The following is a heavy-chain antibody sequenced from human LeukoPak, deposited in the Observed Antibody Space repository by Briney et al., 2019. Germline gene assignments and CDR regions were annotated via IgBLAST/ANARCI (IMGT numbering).Heavy chain of an antibody. V-gene: IGHV3-53*01. D-gene: IGHD3-10*01. J-gene: IGHJ6*02. CDR3: AKVSGRIQIWPQPFGDGMDV. CDR1: GFTVITSY. CDR2: IFREGTT. Sequence: GGSLRLSCAASGFTVITSYMSWVRQAPGKGLEWVSVIFREGTTYYADSVKGRFTISRDNSKNMLYLQMNSLRAEDTAVYYCAKVSGRIQIWPQPFGDGMDVWGQGTTVTVSS.